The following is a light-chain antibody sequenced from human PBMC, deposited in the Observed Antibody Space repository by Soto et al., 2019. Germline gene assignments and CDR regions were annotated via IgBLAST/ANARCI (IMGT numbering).Light chain of an antibody. CDR3: QQRSNWPPWT. CDR2: DAS. J-gene: IGKJ1*01. V-gene: IGKV3-11*01. Sequence: EIVLTQSPATLSLSPGERATLSCRASQSIGSYLAWYQQKPGQAPRPLIYDASNRATGIPARFSGSGSGTDVTLTISSLEPEDFAVYHCQQRSNWPPWTFGQGTRVEF. CDR1: QSIGSY.